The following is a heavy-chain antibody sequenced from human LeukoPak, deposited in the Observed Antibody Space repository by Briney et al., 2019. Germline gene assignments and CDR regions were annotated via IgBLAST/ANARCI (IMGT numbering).Heavy chain of an antibody. CDR1: GYTFTGYY. Sequence: GASVKVSCKASGYTFTGYYMHWVRQAPGQGLEWMGWINPNSGGTNYAQKFQGRVTMTRATSISTAYMELSRLRSDDTAVYYCARVTAYYGSGTEADYWGQGTLVTVSS. D-gene: IGHD3-10*01. V-gene: IGHV1-2*02. J-gene: IGHJ4*02. CDR3: ARVTAYYGSGTEADY. CDR2: INPNSGGT.